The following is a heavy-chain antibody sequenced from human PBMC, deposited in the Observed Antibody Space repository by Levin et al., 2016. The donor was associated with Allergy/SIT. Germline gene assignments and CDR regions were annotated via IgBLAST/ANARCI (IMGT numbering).Heavy chain of an antibody. J-gene: IGHJ5*01. Sequence: VRQAPGKGLEWVSSISGPGGSTYYADSVKGRFTVSRDNSKNTLYLQMNSLRAEDTATYFCAKGHCGGGSCPFDSWGQGTLVTVSS. V-gene: IGHV3-23*01. CDR2: ISGPGGST. D-gene: IGHD2-15*01. CDR3: AKGHCGGGSCPFDS.